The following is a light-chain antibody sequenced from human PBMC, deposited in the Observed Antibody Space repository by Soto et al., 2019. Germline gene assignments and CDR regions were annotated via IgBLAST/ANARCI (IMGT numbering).Light chain of an antibody. CDR3: QQYEKWPPSIT. CDR1: QSVSSD. Sequence: EIVMTQSPATLSLSPGERATLSCRASQSVSSDLAWYQQKPGQAPRLLIYAASTRATGIPARFSGSGSGTEFTLTFSSLQSEDFAVYYCQQYEKWPPSITFGQGTRLEIK. J-gene: IGKJ5*01. CDR2: AAS. V-gene: IGKV3-15*01.